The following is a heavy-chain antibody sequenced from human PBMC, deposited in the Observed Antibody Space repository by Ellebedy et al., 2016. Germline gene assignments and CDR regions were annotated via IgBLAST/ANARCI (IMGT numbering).Heavy chain of an antibody. CDR3: ARDPDKIAAAGDYGMDV. D-gene: IGHD6-13*01. J-gene: IGHJ6*02. Sequence: ASVKVSCKASGYTFTSYDINWVRQATGQGLEWMGGIIPIFGTANYAQKFQGRVTITADESTSTAYMELSSLRSEDTAVYYCARDPDKIAAAGDYGMDVWGQGTTVTVSS. CDR2: IIPIFGTA. V-gene: IGHV1-69*13. CDR1: GYTFTSYD.